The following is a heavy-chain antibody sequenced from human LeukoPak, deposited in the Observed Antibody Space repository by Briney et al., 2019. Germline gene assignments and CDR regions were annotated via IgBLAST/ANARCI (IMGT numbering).Heavy chain of an antibody. Sequence: GGSLRLSCEVSGITFSSYGMSWVRQTPGKGLEWVSSISGNAGTTYYADSVKGRFTISRDNSRNTLYLQMNSLRDEDTAVYYCGRGRLYGSGTYYVFDYWGRGTLVTVSS. CDR3: GRGRLYGSGTYYVFDY. V-gene: IGHV3-23*01. CDR2: ISGNAGTT. CDR1: GITFSSYG. D-gene: IGHD3-10*01. J-gene: IGHJ4*02.